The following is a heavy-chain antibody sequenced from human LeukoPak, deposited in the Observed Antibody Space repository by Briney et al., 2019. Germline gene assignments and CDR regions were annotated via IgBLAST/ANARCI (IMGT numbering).Heavy chain of an antibody. J-gene: IGHJ6*03. CDR2: FNPENGNT. D-gene: IGHD3-10*01. V-gene: IGHV1-18*01. CDR3: ARARGSGSYYGHDYYYYHYMDV. Sequence: ASVKVSCKASGYSFVGYGITWVRQAPGQGLEWMGWFNPENGNTNYAQKVQGRVTMTADTSTSTVYMELSSLRSEDTAIYYCARARGSGSYYGHDYYYYHYMDVWGKGTTVTVSS. CDR1: GYSFVGYG.